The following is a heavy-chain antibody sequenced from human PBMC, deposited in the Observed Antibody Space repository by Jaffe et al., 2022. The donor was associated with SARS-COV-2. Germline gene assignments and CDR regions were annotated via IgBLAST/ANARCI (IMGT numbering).Heavy chain of an antibody. V-gene: IGHV1-69*02. CDR1: GGTFSSYT. J-gene: IGHJ2*01. D-gene: IGHD4-17*01. CDR3: ARGLFYGGSQWYFDL. CDR2: IIPILGIA. Sequence: QVQLVQSGAEVKKPGSSVKVSCKASGGTFSSYTISWVRQAPGQGLEWMGRIIPILGIANYAQKFQGRVTITADKSTSTAYMELSSLRSEDTAVYYCARGLFYGGSQWYFDLWGRGTLVTVSS.